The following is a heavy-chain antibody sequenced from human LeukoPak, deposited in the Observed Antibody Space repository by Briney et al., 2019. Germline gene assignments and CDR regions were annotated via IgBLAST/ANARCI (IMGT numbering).Heavy chain of an antibody. V-gene: IGHV1-3*01. CDR1: GYTFTSYA. CDR3: SRVFMAAAGYGSFDY. CDR2: INAGNGNT. Sequence: ASVKVSCKASGYTFTSYAMHWVRQAPGQRLEWIGWINAGNGNTKYSQKFQGRVTITRDTSASTAYMELSSLRSEDTAVYYCSRVFMAAAGYGSFDYWGQGTLVTVSS. D-gene: IGHD6-13*01. J-gene: IGHJ4*02.